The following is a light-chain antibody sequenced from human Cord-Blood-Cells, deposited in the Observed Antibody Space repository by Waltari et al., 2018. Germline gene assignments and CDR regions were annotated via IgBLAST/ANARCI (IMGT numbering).Light chain of an antibody. Sequence: EIVMTQSPATLSVSPGERATLSCGASQSVSSKLAWYLQKPGQAPRRLIYGASTRATGIPARLSGSGSGKEFTLTISSLQSEDFAVYYCQQYNNCPPLTFGGGTKVEIK. CDR3: QQYNNCPPLT. CDR2: GAS. CDR1: QSVSSK. J-gene: IGKJ4*01. V-gene: IGKV3-15*01.